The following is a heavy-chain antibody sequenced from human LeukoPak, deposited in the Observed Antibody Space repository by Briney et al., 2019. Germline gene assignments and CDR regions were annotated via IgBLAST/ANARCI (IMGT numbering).Heavy chain of an antibody. D-gene: IGHD2-2*01. V-gene: IGHV1-69*13. CDR1: GGTFSSYA. Sequence: SVKVSCKASGGTFSSYAISWVRQAPGQGLEWMGGIIPIFGTANYAQKFQGRVTITADESTSTAYMELSSLRSEDTAVYYCARAPLKGYCSSTSCWNWFDPWGQGTLVTVSS. CDR2: IIPIFGTA. CDR3: ARAPLKGYCSSTSCWNWFDP. J-gene: IGHJ5*02.